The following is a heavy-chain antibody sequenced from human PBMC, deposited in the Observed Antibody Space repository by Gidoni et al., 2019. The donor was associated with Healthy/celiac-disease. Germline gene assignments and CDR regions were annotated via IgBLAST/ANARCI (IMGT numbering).Heavy chain of an antibody. V-gene: IGHV2-70*01. CDR3: ARSATYSSSWEGFDP. CDR2: IDWDDEK. J-gene: IGHJ5*02. CDR1: GFSLSTSGMC. Sequence: QVTLRESGPALVKGTQTITLTCTFSGFSLSTSGMCVSWLRQLPGKALEWFAHIDWDDEKNYSKSLKTTRTISKDTTKNRVVLTMTNMDPVDTATYYCARSATYSSSWEGFDPWGQGTLVTVSS. D-gene: IGHD6-13*01.